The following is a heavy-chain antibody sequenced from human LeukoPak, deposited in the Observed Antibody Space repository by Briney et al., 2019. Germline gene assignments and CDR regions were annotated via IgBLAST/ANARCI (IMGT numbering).Heavy chain of an antibody. J-gene: IGHJ4*02. CDR3: ARVMWYSSGWYYDYFDY. V-gene: IGHV1-2*02. Sequence: ASVKVSCKASGYTFTGYYMHWVRQAPGQGLEWMGWTNPNSGGTNYAQKFQGRVTMTRDTSISTAYMELSRLRSDDTAVYYCARVMWYSSGWYYDYFDYWGQGTLVTVSS. D-gene: IGHD6-19*01. CDR1: GYTFTGYY. CDR2: TNPNSGGT.